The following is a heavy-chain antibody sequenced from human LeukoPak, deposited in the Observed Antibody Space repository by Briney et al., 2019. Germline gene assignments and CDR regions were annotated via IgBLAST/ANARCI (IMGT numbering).Heavy chain of an antibody. D-gene: IGHD3-10*01. V-gene: IGHV4-38-2*02. Sequence: SETLSLTCTVSGYSISSGYYWGWIRQPPGKGLEWIGSIYHSGSTYYNPSLKSRVTISVDTSKNQFSLKLSSVTAADTAVYYCARLWFGELLVDYWGQGTLVTVSS. CDR2: IYHSGST. CDR1: GYSISSGYY. J-gene: IGHJ4*02. CDR3: ARLWFGELLVDY.